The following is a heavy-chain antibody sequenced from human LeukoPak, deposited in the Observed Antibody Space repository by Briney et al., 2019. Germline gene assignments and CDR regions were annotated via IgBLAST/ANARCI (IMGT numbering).Heavy chain of an antibody. CDR2: IYYSGST. J-gene: IGHJ6*02. CDR3: ARGSTYYDFWSGYPAVLGMDV. Sequence: SETLSLTCTVSGGSISSYYWSWIRQPPGKGLEWIGYIYYSGSTNYNSSLKSRVTISVDTSKNQFSLKLSSVTAADTAVYYCARGSTYYDFWSGYPAVLGMDVWGQGTTVTVSS. V-gene: IGHV4-59*01. D-gene: IGHD3-3*01. CDR1: GGSISSYY.